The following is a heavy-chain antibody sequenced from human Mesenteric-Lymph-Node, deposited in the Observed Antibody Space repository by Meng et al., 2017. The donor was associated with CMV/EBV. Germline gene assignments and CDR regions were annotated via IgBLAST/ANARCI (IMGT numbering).Heavy chain of an antibody. CDR2: ISYDGSNK. J-gene: IGHJ4*02. CDR1: GFTFSSYA. Sequence: GESLKISCAASGFTFSSYAMHWVRQAPGKGLEWVAIISYDGSNKYYADSVKGRFTISRDNSKNTLYLQMNSLRAEDTAVYYCASMYCLDGSCNPETFFDFWGQGTLVTVSS. V-gene: IGHV3-30-3*01. D-gene: IGHD2-15*01. CDR3: ASMYCLDGSCNPETFFDF.